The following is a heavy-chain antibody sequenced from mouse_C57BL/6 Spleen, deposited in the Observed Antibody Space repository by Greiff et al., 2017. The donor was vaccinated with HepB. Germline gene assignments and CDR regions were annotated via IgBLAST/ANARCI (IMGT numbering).Heavy chain of an antibody. V-gene: IGHV5-9*01. CDR3: ARHRPVGGFAY. Sequence: EVNVVESGGGLVKPGGSLKLSCAASGFTFSSYTMSWVRQTPEKRLEWVATISGGGGNTYYPDSVKGRFTISRDNAKNTLYLQMSSLRSEDTALYYCARHRPVGGFAYWGQGTLVTVSA. J-gene: IGHJ3*01. CDR2: ISGGGGNT. D-gene: IGHD1-1*01. CDR1: GFTFSSYT.